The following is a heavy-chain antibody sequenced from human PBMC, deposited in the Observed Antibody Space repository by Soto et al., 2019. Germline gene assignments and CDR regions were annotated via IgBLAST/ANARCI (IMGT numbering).Heavy chain of an antibody. J-gene: IGHJ4*02. Sequence: PGGSLRLSCAASGFTFSGSAMHWVRQAPGKGLMWVSRINSDGTTINYADSVEGRFTISRDNAKNTLFLQMNSLRVEDTAVYYCARAGWYRFDYWGQGTLVTVSS. D-gene: IGHD6-19*01. CDR1: GFTFSGSA. CDR3: ARAGWYRFDY. V-gene: IGHV3-74*01. CDR2: INSDGTTI.